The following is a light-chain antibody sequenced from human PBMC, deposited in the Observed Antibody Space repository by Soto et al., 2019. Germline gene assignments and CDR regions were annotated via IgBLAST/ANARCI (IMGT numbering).Light chain of an antibody. CDR2: GAS. V-gene: IGKV3-20*01. CDR3: QQYGSSGT. Sequence: EIVLTQSPGTLSLSPGERATLSCRASQSVSNNYLAWYQQKPGQAPRLLIYGASNRATGIPDRFSGSGSGTDLTLTISRVEPEDFAVYYCQQYGSSGTFGQGTKVEIK. CDR1: QSVSNNY. J-gene: IGKJ1*01.